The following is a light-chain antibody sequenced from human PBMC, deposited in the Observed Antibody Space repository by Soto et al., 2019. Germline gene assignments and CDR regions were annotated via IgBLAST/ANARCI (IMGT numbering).Light chain of an antibody. V-gene: IGLV2-14*01. Sequence: QSALTQPASVSGSPGQSITISCTGTSSDVGGYNYVSWYLQHPGKAPSLMIYDVSNRPSGCPNRFSGSKSGNTAYLPISGLQAEDETHYYCSTYTSSSTPRVSGRRTKLTVL. CDR1: SSDVGGYNY. CDR2: DVS. J-gene: IGLJ3*02. CDR3: STYTSSSTPRV.